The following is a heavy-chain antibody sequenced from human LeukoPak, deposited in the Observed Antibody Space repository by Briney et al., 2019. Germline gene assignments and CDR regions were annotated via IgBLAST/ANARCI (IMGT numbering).Heavy chain of an antibody. CDR1: GASISSSDYY. D-gene: IGHD1-7*01. J-gene: IGHJ4*02. V-gene: IGHV4-39*07. CDR2: IYHSGST. Sequence: SETLSLTCSVSGASISSSDYYWGWIRQPPGKGLEWIGTIYHSGSTYYNTSLKSRVTISVDTSKNQFSLKLSSVTAADTAVYYCARGKIITGTTLDYWGQGTLVTVSS. CDR3: ARGKIITGTTLDY.